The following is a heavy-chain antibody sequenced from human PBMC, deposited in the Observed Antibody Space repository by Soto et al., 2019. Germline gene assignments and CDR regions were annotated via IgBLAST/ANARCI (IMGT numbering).Heavy chain of an antibody. D-gene: IGHD3-22*01. Sequence: GGSLRLSCAASGFTFSSYSMNWVRQAPGKGLEWVSSISSSSSYIYYAYSVKGRFTISRDNAKNSLYLQMNSLRAEDTAVYYCARDYYDSSGYYYYGMDVWGQGTTVTVSS. V-gene: IGHV3-21*01. CDR1: GFTFSSYS. CDR2: ISSSSSYI. CDR3: ARDYYDSSGYYYYGMDV. J-gene: IGHJ6*02.